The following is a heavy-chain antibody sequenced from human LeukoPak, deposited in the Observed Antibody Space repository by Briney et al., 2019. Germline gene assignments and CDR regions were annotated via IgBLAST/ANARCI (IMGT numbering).Heavy chain of an antibody. CDR3: ARGGVGVIGDAFDI. CDR2: MNPNSGNT. D-gene: IGHD3-10*01. Sequence: GASVKVSCKASGYTFTSYDINWVRQAPGQGLEWMGWMNPNSGNTGYAQKFQGRVTITRNTSISTAYMELSSLRSEDTAVYYCARGGVGVIGDAFDIWGQGTMVTVSS. CDR1: GYTFTSYD. V-gene: IGHV1-8*03. J-gene: IGHJ3*02.